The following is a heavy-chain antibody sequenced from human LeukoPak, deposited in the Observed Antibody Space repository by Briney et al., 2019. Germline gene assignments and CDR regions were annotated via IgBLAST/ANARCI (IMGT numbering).Heavy chain of an antibody. Sequence: GGSLRLSCAASGFTFSNYAMSWVRQAPGRRLEWVSAVNAGDFSTYYAYSVRGRFTISRDNYWNTLYLQMNSLRADDTAVYFCAKDPLRLYISLSGWFDPWGQGTLVTVSS. CDR2: VNAGDFST. CDR1: GFTFSNYA. J-gene: IGHJ5*02. V-gene: IGHV3-23*01. CDR3: AKDPLRLYISLSGWFDP. D-gene: IGHD2-2*02.